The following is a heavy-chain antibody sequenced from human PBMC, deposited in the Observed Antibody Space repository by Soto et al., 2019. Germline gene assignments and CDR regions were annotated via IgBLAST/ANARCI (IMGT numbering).Heavy chain of an antibody. CDR1: GGSISSGGYS. Sequence: QLQLQESGPGLVKPSQTLSLTCAVSGGSISSGGYSSNWIRQPPGKGLEWIGYIYHSGSTYYNPSLKSRVTISVDRSKNQFSLKLSSVTAADTAVYYCARGMTTVTTFDYWGQGTLVTVSS. CDR2: IYHSGST. J-gene: IGHJ4*02. D-gene: IGHD4-17*01. CDR3: ARGMTTVTTFDY. V-gene: IGHV4-30-2*01.